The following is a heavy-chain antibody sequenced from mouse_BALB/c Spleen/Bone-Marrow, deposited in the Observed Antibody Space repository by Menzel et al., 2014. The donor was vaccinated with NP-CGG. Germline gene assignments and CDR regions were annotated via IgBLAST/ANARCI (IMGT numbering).Heavy chain of an antibody. CDR2: ISTYXGIT. J-gene: IGHJ4*01. CDR1: GYTFXDYA. V-gene: IGHV1-67*01. Sequence: VQLQQSGPELVRPGVSVRISCKGSGYTFXDYAMHWVKQSHAKSLEWIGVISTYXGITNYNQKFKGKATMTVDKSSSTAYMELARLTSEDSAIYYCARRPTATRAMDCWGQGTSVTVSS. CDR3: ARRPTATRAMDC. D-gene: IGHD1-2*01.